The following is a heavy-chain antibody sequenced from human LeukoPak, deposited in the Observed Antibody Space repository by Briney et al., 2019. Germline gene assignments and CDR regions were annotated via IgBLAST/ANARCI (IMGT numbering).Heavy chain of an antibody. CDR3: VTKGEVTLLTKNAFDK. V-gene: IGHV3-7*01. Sequence: GGSLRLSCAASGFTFSSYEMSWVRQAPEKGLEWVATINYDGSEKYYLGSVRGRFTVSRDNAKNSLYLQLNSLRAEDTAIYYCVTKGEVTLLTKNAFDKWGQGTMVTVSS. CDR1: GFTFSSYE. D-gene: IGHD2-21*02. CDR2: INYDGSEK. J-gene: IGHJ3*02.